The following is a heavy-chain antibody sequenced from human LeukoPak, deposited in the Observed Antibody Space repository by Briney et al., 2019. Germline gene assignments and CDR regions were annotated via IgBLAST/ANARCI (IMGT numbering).Heavy chain of an antibody. V-gene: IGHV4-39*01. CDR3: ASTRRSSFLH. J-gene: IGHJ4*02. CDR1: GDSISSSPYY. CDR2: FYFGST. D-gene: IGHD6-6*01. Sequence: PSETLSLTCTVSGDSISSSPYYWGWIRQSPGKGLEWIGSFYFGSTYYNPSLKSRVSISVDTSKNQFSLKLTSATATDTALYYCASTRRSSFLHWGQGTLVTVSS.